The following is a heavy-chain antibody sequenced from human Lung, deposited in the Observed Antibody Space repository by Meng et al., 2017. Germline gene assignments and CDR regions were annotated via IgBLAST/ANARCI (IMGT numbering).Heavy chain of an antibody. CDR2: IYNSGST. CDR1: GGSISRSNYY. Sequence: QVRLQESGPGLVKALPPLSLPCTGSGGSISRSNYYWSWIRQPPGKGLEWSGHIYNSGSTYYNPSLKSRITISVDTSKNQFSLKLSSVTAADTAVYYCARGQKGYFDLWGRGTLVTVSS. CDR3: ARGQKGYFDL. J-gene: IGHJ2*01. V-gene: IGHV4-30-4*01.